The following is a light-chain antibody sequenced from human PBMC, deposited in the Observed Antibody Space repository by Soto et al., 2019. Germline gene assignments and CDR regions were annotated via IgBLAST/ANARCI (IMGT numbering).Light chain of an antibody. V-gene: IGKV3-20*01. CDR2: AAS. Sequence: ILLTQSQGTLSLSPGEGATLSCRASQSVSSSYIAWYQQKPGQAPRLLIYAASTRATGIPARFIGNGSGTEFTLTISSLQSEDFAVYYCQQYNNWWTFGQGTKV. CDR1: QSVSSSY. CDR3: QQYNNWWT. J-gene: IGKJ1*01.